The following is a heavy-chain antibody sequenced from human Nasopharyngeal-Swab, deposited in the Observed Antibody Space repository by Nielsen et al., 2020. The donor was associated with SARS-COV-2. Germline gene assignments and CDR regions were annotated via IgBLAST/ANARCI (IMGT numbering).Heavy chain of an antibody. CDR2: IGDKDHNYAT. V-gene: IGHV3-73*01. J-gene: IGHJ4*02. CDR3: TTDFYFDY. Sequence: GESLKISCAASGFIFSASAIHWVRQASGKGLEWVGRIGDKDHNYATTYGASVQGRFTISRDDSKNTAFLQMDSLKTEDTALHYCTTDFYFDYWGQGTLVTVSS. CDR1: GFIFSASA.